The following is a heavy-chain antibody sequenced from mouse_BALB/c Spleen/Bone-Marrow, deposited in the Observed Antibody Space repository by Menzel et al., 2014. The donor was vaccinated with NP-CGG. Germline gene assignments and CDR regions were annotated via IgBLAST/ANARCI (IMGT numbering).Heavy chain of an antibody. CDR1: GFTFTDYY. J-gene: IGHJ4*01. Sequence: EVMLVESGGGLVRPGGSLRLSCATSGFTFTDYYMSWVRQPPGKALEWLGFIRNKANGYTTEYSASVKGRFTISRDNSQSILYLQMNTLRAEDSATYYCARNYGGAMDYWGQGTSVTVSS. CDR2: IRNKANGYTT. CDR3: ARNYGGAMDY. V-gene: IGHV7-3*02. D-gene: IGHD1-2*01.